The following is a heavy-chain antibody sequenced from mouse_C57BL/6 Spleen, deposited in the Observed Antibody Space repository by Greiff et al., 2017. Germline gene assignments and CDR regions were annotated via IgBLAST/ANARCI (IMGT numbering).Heavy chain of an antibody. V-gene: IGHV1-52*01. J-gene: IGHJ1*03. Sequence: QVQLKQPGAELVRPGSSVKLSCKASGYTFTSYWMHWVKQRPIQGLEWIGNIDPSDSETHYNQKFKDKATLTVDKSSSTAYMQLSSLTSEDSAVYYCANYYGSSYEYFDVWGTGTTVTVSS. CDR3: ANYYGSSYEYFDV. CDR1: GYTFTSYW. CDR2: IDPSDSET. D-gene: IGHD1-1*01.